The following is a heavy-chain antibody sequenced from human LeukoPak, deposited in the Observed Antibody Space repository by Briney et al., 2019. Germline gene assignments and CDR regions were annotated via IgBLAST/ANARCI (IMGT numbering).Heavy chain of an antibody. J-gene: IGHJ4*02. CDR2: IWYDGSNK. CDR1: GFSFNNYG. Sequence: GGSLRLSCAASGFSFNNYGMHWVRQAPGKGLEWVAVIWYDGSNKYYADSVKGRFTISRDNSKNTLYLQMNSLRAEDTAVYYCARDLAAGVDYWGQGTLVTVSS. V-gene: IGHV3-33*01. CDR3: ARDLAAGVDY. D-gene: IGHD6-25*01.